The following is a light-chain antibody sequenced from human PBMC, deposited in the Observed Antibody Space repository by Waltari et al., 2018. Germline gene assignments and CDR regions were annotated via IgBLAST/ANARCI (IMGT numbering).Light chain of an antibody. CDR3: QHYVRLPVT. CDR1: QSFSRAF. J-gene: IGKJ1*01. V-gene: IGKV3-20*01. Sequence: EIVLTQSPGNLSLSPGERATLPCRASQSFSRAFAWYQQKPGQAPRLLIYDASTRAIGIPDRFSGGGSGTDFSLTISRLEPEDFAVYYCQHYVRLPVTFGQGTTVEIK. CDR2: DAS.